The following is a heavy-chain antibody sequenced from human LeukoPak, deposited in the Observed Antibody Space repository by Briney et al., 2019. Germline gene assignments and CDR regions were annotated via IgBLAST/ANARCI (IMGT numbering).Heavy chain of an antibody. CDR3: ARGSEYYYDSSGVDF. V-gene: IGHV3-21*01. CDR1: EFSFSDYS. D-gene: IGHD3-22*01. Sequence: GGSLRLSCAASEFSFSDYSMKWVRQAPGKGLEWVSSISRSSSDIYYADSVKGRFTISRDNAKKSLYLQMNSLRAEDTAVYYCARGSEYYYDSSGVDFWGQGTLVTVSS. J-gene: IGHJ4*02. CDR2: ISRSSSDI.